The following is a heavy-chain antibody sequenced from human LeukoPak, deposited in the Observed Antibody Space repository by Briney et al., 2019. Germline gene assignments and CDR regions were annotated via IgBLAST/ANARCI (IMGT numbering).Heavy chain of an antibody. V-gene: IGHV4-61*02. J-gene: IGHJ4*02. Sequence: PSETLSLTCTVSGGSISSGGYYWSWIRQPAGKGLEWIGRIYTSGSTNYNPSLKSRVTISVDTSKNQFSLKLSSVTAADTAVYYCARGRYSYGCFDYWGQGTLVTVSS. CDR3: ARGRYSYGCFDY. CDR2: IYTSGST. CDR1: GGSISSGGYY. D-gene: IGHD5-18*01.